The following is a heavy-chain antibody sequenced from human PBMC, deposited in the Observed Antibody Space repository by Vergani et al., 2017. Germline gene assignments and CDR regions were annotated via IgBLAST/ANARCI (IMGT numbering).Heavy chain of an antibody. CDR2: INHSGST. CDR1: GWSLSGYY. J-gene: IGHJ6*03. Sequence: QVQLQQWGAGLLKPSETLSLTCAVYGWSLSGYYWSWIRQPQGKGLEWIGEINHSGSTNYNPSLKSRVTISVDTSKNQFSLKLSSVTAADTAVYYCARGRYFSSTSCYRPGDYYYYYMDVWGKGTTVTVSS. CDR3: ARGRYFSSTSCYRPGDYYYYYMDV. V-gene: IGHV4-34*01. D-gene: IGHD2-2*02.